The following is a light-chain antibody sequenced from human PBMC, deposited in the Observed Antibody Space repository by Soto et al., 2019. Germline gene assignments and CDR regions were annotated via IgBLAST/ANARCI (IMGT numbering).Light chain of an antibody. CDR2: GAS. J-gene: IGKJ1*01. CDR3: QQYGRSPPSWT. V-gene: IGKV3-20*01. CDR1: QSVSSSY. Sequence: ETVLTQSPRTLSLSPGERATLSCRASQSVSSSYLAWYQQKPGQAPRLLIYGASSRATGIPDRFSGSGSGTDFTLTISRLEPEDFAVYYCQQYGRSPPSWTFGQGTKVEIK.